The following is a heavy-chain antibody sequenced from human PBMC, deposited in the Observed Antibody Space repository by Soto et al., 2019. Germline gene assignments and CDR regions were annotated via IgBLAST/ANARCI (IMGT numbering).Heavy chain of an antibody. CDR1: GGTFSSYA. D-gene: IGHD3-9*01. V-gene: IGHV1-69*01. CDR3: ARETYYDILTGYYPSFDY. CDR2: IIPIFGTA. Sequence: QVQLVQSGAEVKKPGSSVKVSCKASGGTFSSYAISWVRQAPGQGLEWMGGIIPIFGTANYAQKFQGRVTITADESTGTAYMELSSLRSEDTAVYYCARETYYDILTGYYPSFDYWGQGTLVTVSS. J-gene: IGHJ4*02.